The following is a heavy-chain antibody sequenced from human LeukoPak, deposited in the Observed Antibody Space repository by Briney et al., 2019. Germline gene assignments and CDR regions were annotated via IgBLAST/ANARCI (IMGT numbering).Heavy chain of an antibody. CDR2: IIPIFGTA. Sequence: ASVKVSCKASGGTFSSYAISWVRQAPGQGLEWMGGIIPIFGTASYAQKFQGRVTITADESTSTAHMELSSLRSEDTAVYYCVSGSYQDFDYWGQGTLVTVSS. J-gene: IGHJ4*02. D-gene: IGHD1-26*01. CDR1: GGTFSSYA. V-gene: IGHV1-69*01. CDR3: VSGSYQDFDY.